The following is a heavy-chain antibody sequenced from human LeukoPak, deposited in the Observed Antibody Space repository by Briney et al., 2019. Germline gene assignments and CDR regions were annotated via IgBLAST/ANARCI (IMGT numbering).Heavy chain of an antibody. Sequence: ASVKVSCKASGYTFTSYYMHWVRQAPGQGLEWMGWISAYNGNTNYAQKLQGRVTMTTDTSTSTASMELRSLRSDDTAVYYCARVLGLLGLPGSGSYSFNGMDVWGQGTTVTVSS. CDR2: ISAYNGNT. CDR3: ARVLGLLGLPGSGSYSFNGMDV. J-gene: IGHJ6*02. CDR1: GYTFTSYY. D-gene: IGHD3-10*01. V-gene: IGHV1-18*04.